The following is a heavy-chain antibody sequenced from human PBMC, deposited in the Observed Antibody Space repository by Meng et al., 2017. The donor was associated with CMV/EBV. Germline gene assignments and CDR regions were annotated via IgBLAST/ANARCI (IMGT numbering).Heavy chain of an antibody. V-gene: IGHV3-21*01. Sequence: LTCAASGFTFSSYSMHWVRQAPGKGLEWVSSISSSSSYIYYADSVKGRFTISRDNAKNSLYLQMNSLRAEDTAVYYCARLFTDAFDIWGQGTMVTVSS. D-gene: IGHD3-10*01. CDR3: ARLFTDAFDI. J-gene: IGHJ3*02. CDR2: ISSSSSYI. CDR1: GFTFSSYS.